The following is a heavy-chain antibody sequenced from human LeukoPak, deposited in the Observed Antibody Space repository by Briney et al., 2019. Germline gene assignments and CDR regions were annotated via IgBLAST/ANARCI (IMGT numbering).Heavy chain of an antibody. CDR3: AREKKVGTTVFDS. CDR1: GFTFSNYW. J-gene: IGHJ4*02. V-gene: IGHV3-74*03. CDR2: IDNAGSIT. Sequence: GGSLRLSCAASGFTFSNYWIHWVRQAPGKGLVWVSRIDNAGSITTYADSVKGRFTISRDNAENTLYLQMNSLRVEDTAVYYCAREKKVGTTVFDSWGQGTLVTVSS. D-gene: IGHD1-26*01.